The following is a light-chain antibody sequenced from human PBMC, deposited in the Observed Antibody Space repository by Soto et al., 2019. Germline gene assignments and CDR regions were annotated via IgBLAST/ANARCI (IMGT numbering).Light chain of an antibody. CDR1: QNVNNN. V-gene: IGKV3-15*01. Sequence: EIVMTQSPASLSVSPGERATLSCRASQNVNNNLAWYQQKPGQAPRLLILVASTRASGIPGPFSGSGSETEFTLTLRSLQSEDFAVYYCQQYLSWPLTFGLGPKVEI. CDR3: QQYLSWPLT. J-gene: IGKJ4*01. CDR2: VAS.